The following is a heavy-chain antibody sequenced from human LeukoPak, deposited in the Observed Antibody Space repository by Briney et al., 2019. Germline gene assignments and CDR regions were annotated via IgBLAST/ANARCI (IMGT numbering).Heavy chain of an antibody. D-gene: IGHD3-16*01. Sequence: SQTLSLTCTVSGGSISSGSYYWSWIRQPAGKGLEWIGRIYTSGSTNYNPSLKSRVTISVDTSKNQLSLKLSSVTAADTAVYYCGAFGGHRTYYYMDVWGKGTTVTVSS. V-gene: IGHV4-61*02. CDR2: IYTSGST. J-gene: IGHJ6*03. CDR3: GAFGGHRTYYYMDV. CDR1: GGSISSGSYY.